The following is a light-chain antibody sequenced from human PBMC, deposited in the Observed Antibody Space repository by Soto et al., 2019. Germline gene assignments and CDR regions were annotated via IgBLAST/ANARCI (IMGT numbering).Light chain of an antibody. CDR1: TSNVGNNA. Sequence: QSVLTQPPSVSEAPRQSVTISCSGSTSNVGNNAVSWYQQVPGKAPRLLIFHDDLLPSGVSDRFSGSKSGTSASLTISGLQSEDEADYYCVAWDDSLNAAVFGGGTQLTVL. CDR2: HDD. J-gene: IGLJ7*01. V-gene: IGLV1-36*01. CDR3: VAWDDSLNAAV.